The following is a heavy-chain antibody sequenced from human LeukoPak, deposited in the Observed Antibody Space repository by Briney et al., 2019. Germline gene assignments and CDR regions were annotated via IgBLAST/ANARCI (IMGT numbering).Heavy chain of an antibody. CDR2: ISGSGGST. J-gene: IGHJ4*02. CDR1: GFTFSSYA. D-gene: IGHD3-10*01. Sequence: PGGSLRLSCAASGFTFSSYAMSWVRQAPGKGLEWVSAISGSGGSTYYADSVKGRFTISRDNSKNTLYLQMNSLRAEGTAVYYCAKDPSYYGSGSPYYWGQGTLVTVSS. V-gene: IGHV3-23*01. CDR3: AKDPSYYGSGSPYY.